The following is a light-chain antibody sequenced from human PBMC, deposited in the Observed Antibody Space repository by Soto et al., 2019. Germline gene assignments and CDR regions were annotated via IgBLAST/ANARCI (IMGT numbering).Light chain of an antibody. CDR2: ATS. CDR3: QQSYSSLKT. J-gene: IGKJ4*01. Sequence: DIQMTQTPSSLSASVGDRVTITCRASQSINSYLNWYQQKPGKAPKLLISATSSLQSGVPSRFSDSGSGTDFTLTISSLQPEDFATYYCQQSYSSLKTFGGGTKVEIK. CDR1: QSINSY. V-gene: IGKV1-39*01.